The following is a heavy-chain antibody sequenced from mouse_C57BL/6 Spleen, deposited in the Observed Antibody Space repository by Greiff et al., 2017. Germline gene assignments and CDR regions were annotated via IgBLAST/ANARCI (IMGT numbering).Heavy chain of an antibody. D-gene: IGHD1-1*01. CDR1: GYTFTDYE. Sequence: QVQLQQSGAELVRPGASVTLSCKASGYTFTDYEMHWVKQTPVHGLEWIGAIDPETGGTAYNQKFKGKAILTADKSSSTAYMELRSLTSEDSAVYYGTKRDYYGSSYWYFDVWGTGTTVTVSS. J-gene: IGHJ1*03. CDR2: IDPETGGT. V-gene: IGHV1-15*01. CDR3: TKRDYYGSSYWYFDV.